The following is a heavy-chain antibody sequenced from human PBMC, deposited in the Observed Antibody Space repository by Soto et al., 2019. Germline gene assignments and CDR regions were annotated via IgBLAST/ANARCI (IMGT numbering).Heavy chain of an antibody. J-gene: IGHJ6*02. CDR3: AREAIAMEQYYYYGMDV. CDR2: IKSKTDGGTT. CDR1: GFTFSNAW. D-gene: IGHD6-19*01. V-gene: IGHV3-15*07. Sequence: PGGSLRLSCAASGFTFSNAWMNWVRQAPGKGLEWVGRIKSKTDGGTTDYAAPVKGRFTISRDDSKNTLYLQMNSLKTEDTAVYYCAREAIAMEQYYYYGMDVWGQGTTVTVSS.